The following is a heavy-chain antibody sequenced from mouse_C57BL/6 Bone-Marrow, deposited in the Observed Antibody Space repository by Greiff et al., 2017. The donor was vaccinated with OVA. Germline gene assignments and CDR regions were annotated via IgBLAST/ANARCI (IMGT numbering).Heavy chain of an antibody. Sequence: VQLQQPGAELVRPGSSVKLSCKASGYTFTSYWMDWVKQRPGQGLEWIGNIYPSDSETHYNQKFKDKATLTVDKSSSTAYMQLSSLTSEDSAVYYCARTQPLAYWGQGTLVTVSA. V-gene: IGHV1-61*01. CDR2: IYPSDSET. J-gene: IGHJ3*01. D-gene: IGHD6-1*01. CDR1: GYTFTSYW. CDR3: ARTQPLAY.